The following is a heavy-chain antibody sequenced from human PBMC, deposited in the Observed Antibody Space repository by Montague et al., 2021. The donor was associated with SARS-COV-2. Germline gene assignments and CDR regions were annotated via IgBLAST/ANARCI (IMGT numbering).Heavy chain of an antibody. J-gene: IGHJ4*02. D-gene: IGHD6-13*01. CDR3: ARVNSSSWYFDY. Sequence: CAISGDSVPSNSAAWNWNRQSPSRGLEWLGRTYYRSKWYNDYAISVKSRITINPDTSKNQFSLQLNSVTPEDTAVYYCARVNSSSWYFDYWGQGILVTVSS. V-gene: IGHV6-1*01. CDR1: GDSVPSNSAA. CDR2: TYYRSKWYN.